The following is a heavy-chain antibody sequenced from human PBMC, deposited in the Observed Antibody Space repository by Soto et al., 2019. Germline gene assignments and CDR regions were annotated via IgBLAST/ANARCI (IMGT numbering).Heavy chain of an antibody. Sequence: PSETLSLTCTFSGGSISSYDGTWIRQPPGKGLEWIGYIYYSGSTNYNPSLKSRVTISVDTSKNQFSLKLSSVTAADTAVYYCARVPYYYDSSGYLDYWGQGTLVTVSS. CDR3: ARVPYYYDSSGYLDY. D-gene: IGHD3-22*01. CDR2: IYYSGST. J-gene: IGHJ4*02. CDR1: GGSISSYD. V-gene: IGHV4-59*08.